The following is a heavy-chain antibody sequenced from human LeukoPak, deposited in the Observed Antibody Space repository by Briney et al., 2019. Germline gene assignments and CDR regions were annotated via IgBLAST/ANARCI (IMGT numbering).Heavy chain of an antibody. V-gene: IGHV1-69*04. D-gene: IGHD3-22*01. J-gene: IGHJ3*02. CDR1: GGTFSSYA. CDR3: ARDYYDSSGWGRWGVAFDI. CDR2: IIPILGIA. Sequence: ASVKVSCKASGGTFSSYAISWVRQAPGQGLEWMGRIIPILGIANYAQKFQGRVTITADKSTSTAYMELSSLRSEDTAVYYCARDYYDSSGWGRWGVAFDIWGQGTMVTVSS.